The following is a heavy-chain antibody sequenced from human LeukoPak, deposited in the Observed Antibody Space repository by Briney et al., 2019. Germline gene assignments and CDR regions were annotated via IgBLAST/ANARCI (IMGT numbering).Heavy chain of an antibody. CDR3: ARGPNYQSLYNSYYFMNV. D-gene: IGHD4/OR15-4a*01. V-gene: IGHV4-4*02. CDR1: GGSISSSLW. CDR2: INHIGST. J-gene: IGHJ6*03. Sequence: PSGTLSLTCAVSGGSISSSLWWTWVRQSPGKGLEWIGEINHIGSTNYNPSLKNRVTISLDTSKNQFSVSLTSVTAADTAVYFCARGPNYQSLYNSYYFMNVWGKGTPVTVSS.